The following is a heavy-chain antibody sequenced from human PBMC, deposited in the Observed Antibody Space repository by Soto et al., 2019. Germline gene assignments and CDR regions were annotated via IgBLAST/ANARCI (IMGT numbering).Heavy chain of an antibody. V-gene: IGHV4-30-4*01. CDR2: IYYSGST. J-gene: IGHJ5*02. CDR1: GGSISSGDYY. Sequence: TSETLSLTCTVSGGSISSGDYYWSWIRQPPGQGLEWIGYIYYSGSTYYNPSLKSRVTISVDTSTNQFSLKLRSVTAADTAVYYCARHSVHSYGSGLNWFDPWGQGTLVTVSS. D-gene: IGHD3-10*01. CDR3: ARHSVHSYGSGLNWFDP.